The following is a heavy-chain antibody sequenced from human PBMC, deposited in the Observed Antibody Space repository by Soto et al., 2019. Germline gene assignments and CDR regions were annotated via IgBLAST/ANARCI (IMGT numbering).Heavy chain of an antibody. Sequence: ASVKGSCKASGYTFTSYGISWVRQAPGQGPAWMGWISAYNGNTNYAQKLQGRVTMTTDTSTSTAYMELRSLRSDDTAVYYCARDSGGNTMVRVYYYYYGMDVWGQGTTVTV. D-gene: IGHD3-10*01. CDR3: ARDSGGNTMVRVYYYYYGMDV. V-gene: IGHV1-18*01. CDR2: ISAYNGNT. J-gene: IGHJ6*02. CDR1: GYTFTSYG.